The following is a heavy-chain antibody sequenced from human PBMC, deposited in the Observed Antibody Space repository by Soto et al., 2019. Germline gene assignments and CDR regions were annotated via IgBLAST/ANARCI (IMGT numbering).Heavy chain of an antibody. J-gene: IGHJ4*02. CDR3: AREGSCSSTSC. Sequence: GASVKVSCKASGYTFTSYGMNWMRQAPGQGLEWMGGIIPIFGTANYAQKFQGRVTITADESTSTAYMELSSLRSEDTAVYYCAREGSCSSTSCWGQGTLVTVSS. V-gene: IGHV1-69*13. CDR2: IIPIFGTA. D-gene: IGHD2-2*01. CDR1: GYTFTSYG.